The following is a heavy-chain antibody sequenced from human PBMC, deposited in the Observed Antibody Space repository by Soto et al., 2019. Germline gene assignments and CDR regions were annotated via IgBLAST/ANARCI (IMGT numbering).Heavy chain of an antibody. CDR3: ARRFYYDSSGRYYFDY. CDR2: IYPGDSDT. V-gene: IGHV5-51*01. Sequence: GESLKISCKGSGYSFTSYWIGWVRQMPGKGLEWMGIIYPGDSDTRYSPSFQGQVTISADKSISTAYLQWGSLKASDTAMYYCARRFYYDSSGRYYFDYWGQGTLVTVSS. CDR1: GYSFTSYW. J-gene: IGHJ4*02. D-gene: IGHD3-22*01.